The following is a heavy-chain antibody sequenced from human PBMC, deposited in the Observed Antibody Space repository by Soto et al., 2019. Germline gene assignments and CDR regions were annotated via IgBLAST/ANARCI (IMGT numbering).Heavy chain of an antibody. CDR1: GGSFSGYY. V-gene: IGHV4-34*01. D-gene: IGHD3-10*01. CDR2: ISHSGST. CDR3: ARGPYGSGIRGPYYNYYMDV. Sequence: QVQLQQWGAGLLKPSESLSLTCAVHGGSFSGYYWSWIRQSPGKGLEWIGEISHSGSTNYNPSLKSRVTISLDTSKTQFSLKLSSVTAADTAVYYCARGPYGSGIRGPYYNYYMDVWGKGTTVTVSS. J-gene: IGHJ6*03.